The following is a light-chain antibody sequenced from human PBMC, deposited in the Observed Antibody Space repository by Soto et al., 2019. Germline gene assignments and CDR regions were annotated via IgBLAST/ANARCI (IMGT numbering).Light chain of an antibody. J-gene: IGKJ1*01. V-gene: IGKV3-15*01. CDR1: QGVGSN. CDR2: GAS. CDR3: QQYNNWPWT. Sequence: EIVMTQSPATLSVSPGERGTLSCRASQGVGSNSAWYQQKPGQAPRLLIYGASTRATGIPATFSGSGSGTEFTLTIGSLQSEDFAVYYCQQYNNWPWTFGQGTKVDIK.